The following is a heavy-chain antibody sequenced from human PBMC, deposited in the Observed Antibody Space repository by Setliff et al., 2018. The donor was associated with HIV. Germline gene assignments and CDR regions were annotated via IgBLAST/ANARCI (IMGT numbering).Heavy chain of an antibody. Sequence: LSLTCTVSGGSISSGGYYWSWIRQHPGKGLEWIGYIHYSGNTYNNPSLNRRISISVDMSKNKFSLKLSSLTAADTAVYYCARGGLGVVTSFDSWGPGTLVTVSS. CDR1: GGSISSGGYY. CDR3: ARGGLGVVTSFDS. CDR2: IHYSGNT. D-gene: IGHD3-3*01. V-gene: IGHV4-31*03. J-gene: IGHJ4*02.